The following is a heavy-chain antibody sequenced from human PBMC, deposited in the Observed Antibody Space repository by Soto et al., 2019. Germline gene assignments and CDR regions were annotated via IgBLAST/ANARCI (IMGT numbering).Heavy chain of an antibody. CDR3: ARVGLSPYWYFAL. V-gene: IGHV1-69*12. J-gene: IGHJ2*01. CDR1: GGTFSSYA. D-gene: IGHD3-16*01. Sequence: QVQLVQSGAEVKKPGSSVKVSCKASGGTFSSYAISWVRQAPGQGLEWMGGIIPIIGTANYAQKFQGRVTITADESTSTAYLELSSLKTDDTAVYYCARVGLSPYWYFALWGRGTLVTVSS. CDR2: IIPIIGTA.